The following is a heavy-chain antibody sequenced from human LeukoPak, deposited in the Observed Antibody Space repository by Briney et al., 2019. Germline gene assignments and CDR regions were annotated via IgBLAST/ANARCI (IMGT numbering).Heavy chain of an antibody. CDR3: ARERSMVRGVSWFDP. D-gene: IGHD3-10*01. Sequence: SETLSLTCTVSGGSISNHYWSWIRQPPGKGLEWIGYIYYSGSPNYNPSLKSRVTISVDTSKNQFSLKLSSVTAADTAVYYCARERSMVRGVSWFDPWGQGTLVTVSS. J-gene: IGHJ5*02. CDR2: IYYSGSP. V-gene: IGHV4-59*11. CDR1: GGSISNHY.